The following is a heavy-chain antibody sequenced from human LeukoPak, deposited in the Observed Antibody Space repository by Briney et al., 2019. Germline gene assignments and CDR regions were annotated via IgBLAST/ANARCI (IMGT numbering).Heavy chain of an antibody. Sequence: SETLSLTCTVSGGSISSYYWSWIRQPPGKGLEWIGYIYYSGSTNYNPSLKSRVTISVDTSKNQFSLKLSSVTAADTAVYYCARPQRGVRRYDFWSGYYTSWYFDLWGRGTLVTVSS. D-gene: IGHD3-3*01. J-gene: IGHJ2*01. V-gene: IGHV4-59*12. CDR2: IYYSGST. CDR3: ARPQRGVRRYDFWSGYYTSWYFDL. CDR1: GGSISSYY.